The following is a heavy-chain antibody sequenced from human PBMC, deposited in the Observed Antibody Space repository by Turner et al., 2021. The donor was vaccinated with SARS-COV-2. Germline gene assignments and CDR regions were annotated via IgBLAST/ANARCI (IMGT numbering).Heavy chain of an antibody. D-gene: IGHD6-19*01. V-gene: IGHV3-33*01. Sequence: QVQLVESGGGVVQPGRSLRLSCAASGFTFSSCGMHWVRQAPGKGLEWVALIWYDGSNKYYADSVKGRFTISRDNSKNTLYLQMNSLRAEDTAVYYCARDKGEGSSGWLIPSGSYYFDYWGQGTLVTVSS. CDR3: ARDKGEGSSGWLIPSGSYYFDY. J-gene: IGHJ4*02. CDR2: IWYDGSNK. CDR1: GFTFSSCG.